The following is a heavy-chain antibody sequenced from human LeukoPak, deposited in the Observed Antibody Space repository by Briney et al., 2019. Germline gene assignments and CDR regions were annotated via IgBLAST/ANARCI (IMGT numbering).Heavy chain of an antibody. V-gene: IGHV3-23*01. CDR2: ISGSGGTT. D-gene: IGHD1-1*01. J-gene: IGHJ5*02. Sequence: PGGSLRLPCAASGFTFSTYVMSWVRQAPGKGLEWVSAISGSGGTTYYADSVKGRFTISRDNSKNTLYLQINSLRAEDTAVYYCAKDSFALEPRNWFDPWGQGTLVTVSS. CDR1: GFTFSTYV. CDR3: AKDSFALEPRNWFDP.